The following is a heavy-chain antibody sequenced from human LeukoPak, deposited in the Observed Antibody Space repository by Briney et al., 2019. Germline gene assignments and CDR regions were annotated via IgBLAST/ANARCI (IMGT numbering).Heavy chain of an antibody. CDR3: ARDRGYEILDY. CDR1: GFTFSSYW. CDR2: IKEDGSEK. Sequence: GGFLRLSCAASGFTFSSYWMNWVRQAPGKGLEWVANIKEDGSEKYYVDSVKGRFSISRDNAKNSLYLQMNSLRAEDTAVYYCARDRGYEILDYWGQGTLVTVSS. V-gene: IGHV3-7*03. D-gene: IGHD5-12*01. J-gene: IGHJ4*02.